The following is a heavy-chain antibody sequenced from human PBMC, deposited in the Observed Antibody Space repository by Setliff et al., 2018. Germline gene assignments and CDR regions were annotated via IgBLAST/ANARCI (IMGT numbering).Heavy chain of an antibody. Sequence: ASVKVSCKASGYTFTSHYMHWVRQAPGLGLEWMGTINPSRGRTSYAQKFQGRVTMTRDTSTSTVYRDMSSLRSEGTAVYYCARDVFPYHYEGAFDIWGQGTMVTVSS. V-gene: IGHV1-46*01. CDR2: INPSRGRT. CDR3: ARDVFPYHYEGAFDI. J-gene: IGHJ3*02. D-gene: IGHD3-22*01. CDR1: GYTFTSHY.